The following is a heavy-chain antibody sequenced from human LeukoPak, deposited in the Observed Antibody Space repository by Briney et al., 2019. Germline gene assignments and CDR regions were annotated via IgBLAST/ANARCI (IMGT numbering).Heavy chain of an antibody. D-gene: IGHD6-13*01. J-gene: IGHJ4*02. CDR1: GFTFSNYA. Sequence: GGSLRLSCAASGFTFSNYAMSWVRQAPGRGLEWVSAISGTGGSTYYADSVKGRFTISRDNAKNTLYLQMNSLRAEDTAVYYCARGTSASYSSSWYGYWGQGTLVTVSS. V-gene: IGHV3-23*01. CDR2: ISGTGGST. CDR3: ARGTSASYSSSWYGY.